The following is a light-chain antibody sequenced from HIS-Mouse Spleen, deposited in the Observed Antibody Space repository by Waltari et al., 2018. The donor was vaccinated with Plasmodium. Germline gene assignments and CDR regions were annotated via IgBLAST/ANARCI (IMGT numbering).Light chain of an antibody. J-gene: IGLJ3*02. CDR3: QSADSSGTPNWV. Sequence: SYELPQPPSVSVSPGQTARLTCSGDALPKPYAYWYQQQPGQAPVLVIYKDSERPSGIPERFSGSSSGTTVTLTISGVQAEDEADYYCQSADSSGTPNWVFGGGTKLTVL. V-gene: IGLV3-25*03. CDR1: ALPKPY. CDR2: KDS.